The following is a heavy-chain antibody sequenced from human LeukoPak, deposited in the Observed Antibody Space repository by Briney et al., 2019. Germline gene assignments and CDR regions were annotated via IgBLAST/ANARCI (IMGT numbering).Heavy chain of an antibody. D-gene: IGHD3-3*01. Sequence: ASVKVSCKASGYTFTGYYMHWVRQAPGQGLEWMGRLNPNIDGTNYAQKFQGRVTMTRDTSISTAYMELSRLRSDDTAVYYCARDSAADLGFDPWGQGTLVTVSS. V-gene: IGHV1-2*06. CDR2: LNPNIDGT. CDR3: ARDSAADLGFDP. CDR1: GYTFTGYY. J-gene: IGHJ5*02.